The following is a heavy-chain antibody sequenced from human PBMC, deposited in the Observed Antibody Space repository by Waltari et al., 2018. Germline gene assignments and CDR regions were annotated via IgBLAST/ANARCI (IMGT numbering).Heavy chain of an antibody. Sequence: QVQLQESGPGLVKPSETLSLTCTVSGYSISSGYYWGWIRQPPGKGMEWMGRIYHSRNASYKPPPKVRVTISVDTSKNQFSLKLISVTAADTAVYYCARDSGTPFDYWGQGTLVTVSS. CDR1: GYSISSGYY. CDR3: ARDSGTPFDY. CDR2: IYHSRNA. V-gene: IGHV4-38-2*02. J-gene: IGHJ4*02. D-gene: IGHD1-1*01.